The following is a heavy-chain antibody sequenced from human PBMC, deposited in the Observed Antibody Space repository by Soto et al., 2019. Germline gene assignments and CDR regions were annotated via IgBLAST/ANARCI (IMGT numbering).Heavy chain of an antibody. V-gene: IGHV4-39*07. CDR1: GGSINSGSYY. Sequence: PSETLSLTCTVSGGSINSGSYYWGWIRQPPGKGLEWIGSIYYSGSTYTNPSLGGRTTISVGTTRNQFSLKLSSVTAADTAVYYCASHDYAHYGIDVWGQGTTVTVSS. CDR3: ASHDYAHYGIDV. D-gene: IGHD4-17*01. CDR2: IYYSGST. J-gene: IGHJ6*02.